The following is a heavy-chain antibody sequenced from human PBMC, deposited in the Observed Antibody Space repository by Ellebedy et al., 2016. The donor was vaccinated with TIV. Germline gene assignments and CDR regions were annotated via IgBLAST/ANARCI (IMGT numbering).Heavy chain of an antibody. CDR2: IYSTGET. D-gene: IGHD6-6*01. V-gene: IGHV3-66*01. CDR1: GFTVSNNY. CDR3: ARDGGAARTAPPDY. Sequence: GESLKISCAASGFTVSNNYMRWVRQAPGKGLEWVSLIYSTGETHYADFVKGRFTISRDNSKNTLYLQMNSLRVEDTAVYYCARDGGAARTAPPDYWGQGTLVTVSS. J-gene: IGHJ4*02.